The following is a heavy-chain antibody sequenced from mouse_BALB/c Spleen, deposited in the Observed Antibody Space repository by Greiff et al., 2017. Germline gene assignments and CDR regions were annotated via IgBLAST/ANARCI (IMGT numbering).Heavy chain of an antibody. CDR2: ISSGGSYT. V-gene: IGHV5-6*01. Sequence: EVKVVESGGDLVKPGGSLKLSCAASGFTFSSYGMSWVRQTPDKRLEWVATISSGGSYTYYPDSVKGRFTISRDNAKNTLYLQMSSLKSEDTAMYYCARGLRRDYWGQGTTLTVSS. J-gene: IGHJ2*01. D-gene: IGHD2-2*01. CDR1: GFTFSSYG. CDR3: ARGLRRDY.